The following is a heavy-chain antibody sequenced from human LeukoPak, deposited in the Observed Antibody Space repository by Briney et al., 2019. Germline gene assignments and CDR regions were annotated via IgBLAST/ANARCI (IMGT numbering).Heavy chain of an antibody. CDR1: GFTFDDYG. J-gene: IGHJ3*02. Sequence: GGSLRLSCAASGFTFDDYGMSWVRQAPGKGLEWVSGINWNGGSTGYADSVKGRFTISRDNAKNSLYLQMNSLRAGDTALYYCAGYCSSTSCLDAFDIWGQGTMVTVSS. CDR3: AGYCSSTSCLDAFDI. D-gene: IGHD2-2*01. CDR2: INWNGGST. V-gene: IGHV3-20*04.